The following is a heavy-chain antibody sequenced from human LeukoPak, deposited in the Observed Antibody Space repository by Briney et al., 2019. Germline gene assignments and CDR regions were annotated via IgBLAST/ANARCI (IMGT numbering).Heavy chain of an antibody. Sequence: GGSLRLSCAASGFTFSSYWMHWVRQAPGKGLVWVSRINSDGTNTSYADSVKGRFTISRDNAKNTLYLQINSLRAEDTALYYCARSRNGSFDYWGQGTLVTVSS. D-gene: IGHD6-25*01. CDR1: GFTFSSYW. J-gene: IGHJ4*02. V-gene: IGHV3-74*01. CDR2: INSDGTNT. CDR3: ARSRNGSFDY.